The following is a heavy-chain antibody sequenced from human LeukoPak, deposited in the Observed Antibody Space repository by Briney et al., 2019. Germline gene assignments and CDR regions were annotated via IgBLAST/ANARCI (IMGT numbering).Heavy chain of an antibody. D-gene: IGHD2-21*02. CDR3: ARVLGDYDSNLDY. Sequence: ASVKVSRKSSGYTFTGYYMHWVRQAPGQGLEWMGWINPNSGGTNYAQKFQGRVTMTRDTSISTAYMELSRLRSDDTAVYYCARVLGDYDSNLDYWGQGTLVTVSS. CDR2: INPNSGGT. V-gene: IGHV1-2*02. J-gene: IGHJ4*02. CDR1: GYTFTGYY.